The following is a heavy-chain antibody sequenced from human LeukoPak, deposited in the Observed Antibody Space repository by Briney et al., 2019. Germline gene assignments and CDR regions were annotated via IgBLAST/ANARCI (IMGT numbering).Heavy chain of an antibody. D-gene: IGHD1-14*01. CDR2: FNGRGGTT. CDR3: ARGVGFTTCMDV. J-gene: IGHJ6*02. CDR1: GFTLSSHM. V-gene: IGHV3-23*01. Sequence: GGSLRLSCAASGFTLSSHMMSWVRQAPGKGLEWASYFNGRGGTTDYADSVKGRFTMLRDSSKDTLFLQMNSLRAEDTAVYYCARGVGFTTCMDVWGQGTTVTVSS.